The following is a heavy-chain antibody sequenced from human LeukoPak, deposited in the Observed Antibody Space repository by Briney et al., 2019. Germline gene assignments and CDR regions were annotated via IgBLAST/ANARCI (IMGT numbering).Heavy chain of an antibody. V-gene: IGHV4-34*01. J-gene: IGHJ5*02. Sequence: SETLSLTCAVYGGSFSGYYWSWIRQPPGKGLEWIGEINHSGSTNYNPSLKSRVTISVDTSKNQFSLKLSSVTAADTAVYYCARWGKRYSSSWTYWFDPWGQGTLVTVSS. D-gene: IGHD6-13*01. CDR1: GGSFSGYY. CDR2: INHSGST. CDR3: ARWGKRYSSSWTYWFDP.